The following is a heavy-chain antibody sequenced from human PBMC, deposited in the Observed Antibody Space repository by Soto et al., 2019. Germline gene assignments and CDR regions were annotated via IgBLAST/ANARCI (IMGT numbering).Heavy chain of an antibody. V-gene: IGHV4-34*01. Sequence: SRVTISVDTSKNQFSLKLSSVTAADTAVYYCAREGVTMVRGIIMTDWFDPWGQGTLVTVSS. J-gene: IGHJ5*02. CDR3: AREGVTMVRGIIMTDWFDP. D-gene: IGHD3-10*01.